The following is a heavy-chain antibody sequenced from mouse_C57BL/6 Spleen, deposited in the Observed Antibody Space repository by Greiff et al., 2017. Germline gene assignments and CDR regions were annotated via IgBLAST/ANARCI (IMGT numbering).Heavy chain of an antibody. Sequence: EVMLVESGGGLVKPGGSLKLSCAASGFTFSSYAMSWVRQTPEKRLEWVATISDGGSYTYYPDNVKGRFTISRDNAKNNLYLQMSHLKSEDTAMYYCAREGDYYGSSYLGYFDVWGTGTTVTVSS. CDR1: GFTFSSYA. J-gene: IGHJ1*03. V-gene: IGHV5-4*01. CDR3: AREGDYYGSSYLGYFDV. D-gene: IGHD1-1*01. CDR2: ISDGGSYT.